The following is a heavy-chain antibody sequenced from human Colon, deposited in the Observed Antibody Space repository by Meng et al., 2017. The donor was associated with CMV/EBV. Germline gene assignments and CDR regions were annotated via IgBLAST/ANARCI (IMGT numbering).Heavy chain of an antibody. CDR1: GYTFTDNY. V-gene: IGHV1-2*06. Sequence: CKASGYTFTDNYMHWWRRAPGLGLEWMGRINPHGGGTKYAQKFEGRVTMTRDTSISPAYLELSRLKSDDTAVYFCATELRDGDYIDFWGPGTLVTVSS. J-gene: IGHJ4*02. D-gene: IGHD3-10*01. CDR2: INPHGGGT. CDR3: ATELRDGDYIDF.